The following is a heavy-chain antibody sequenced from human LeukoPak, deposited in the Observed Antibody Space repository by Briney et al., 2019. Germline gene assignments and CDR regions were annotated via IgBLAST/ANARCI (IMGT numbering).Heavy chain of an antibody. Sequence: GGSLRLSCAASGFTFSSYGMHWVRQAPGKGLEWVAFIRYDGSNKYYADSVKGRFTISRDNSKNTLYLQMNSLRAEDAAVYYCAKDWAKLSIAASLDDYWGQGTLVTVSS. D-gene: IGHD6-6*01. CDR2: IRYDGSNK. J-gene: IGHJ4*02. CDR1: GFTFSSYG. CDR3: AKDWAKLSIAASLDDY. V-gene: IGHV3-30*02.